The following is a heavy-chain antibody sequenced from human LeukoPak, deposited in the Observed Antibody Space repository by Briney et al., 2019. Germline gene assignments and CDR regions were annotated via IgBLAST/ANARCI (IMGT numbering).Heavy chain of an antibody. CDR1: GGSFSTYY. J-gene: IGHJ4*02. Sequence: PSETLSLTCAIYGGSFSTYYWSWIRQPPGKGLEWIGEINHSGDTTYNPSLKSRVTISVDTSKNRFSLMLTSVTAADKAVYYCAGGIVGVTTDDRSFDYWGQGTLVTVSA. CDR2: INHSGDT. D-gene: IGHD1-26*01. CDR3: AGGIVGVTTDDRSFDY. V-gene: IGHV4-34*01.